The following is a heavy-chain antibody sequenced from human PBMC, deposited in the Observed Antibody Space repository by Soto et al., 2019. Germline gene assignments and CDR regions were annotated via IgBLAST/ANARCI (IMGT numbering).Heavy chain of an antibody. CDR3: ARVVLPTYEFDP. Sequence: QLQLQESGSGLVKPSQTLSLTCAVSGGSISSCGYSCSWIRQPPGKGLEWIGYIYHSGSTYYNPSLKRRVHISVDRSKNQFSLKLSSVNAADTAVYYCARVVLPTYEFDPWGQGTLGTVSS. V-gene: IGHV4-30-2*01. J-gene: IGHJ5*02. CDR2: IYHSGST. D-gene: IGHD3-22*01. CDR1: GGSISSCGYS.